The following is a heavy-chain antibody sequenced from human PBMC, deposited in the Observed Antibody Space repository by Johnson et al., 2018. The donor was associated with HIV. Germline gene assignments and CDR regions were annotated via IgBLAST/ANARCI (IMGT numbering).Heavy chain of an antibody. CDR1: GFTFDDYG. J-gene: IGHJ1*01. CDR2: INWNGNSI. V-gene: IGHV3-20*04. CDR3: ARELGDNVRGLLGLRWAM. Sequence: EVQVVESGGSVVRPGESLRLSCAASGFTFDDYGMAWVRQAPGTGLEWVSGINWNGNSISYIDSVKGRFTISRDNGKNSLYLQMHSLRAEDTAVYYCARELGDNVRGLLGLRWAMWG. D-gene: IGHD3-10*02.